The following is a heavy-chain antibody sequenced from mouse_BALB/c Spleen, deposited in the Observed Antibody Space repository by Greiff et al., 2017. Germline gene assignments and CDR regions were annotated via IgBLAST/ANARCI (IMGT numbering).Heavy chain of an antibody. CDR1: GFTFSSYT. D-gene: IGHD2-3*01. CDR3: TRDPHDGYYAY. V-gene: IGHV5-6-4*01. CDR2: ISSGGSYT. J-gene: IGHJ3*01. Sequence: EVHLVESGGGLVKPGGSLKLSCAASGFTFSSYTMSWVRQTPEKRLEWVATISSGGSYTYYPDSVKGRFTISRDNAKNTLYLQMSSLKSEDTAMYYCTRDPHDGYYAYWGQGTLVTVSA.